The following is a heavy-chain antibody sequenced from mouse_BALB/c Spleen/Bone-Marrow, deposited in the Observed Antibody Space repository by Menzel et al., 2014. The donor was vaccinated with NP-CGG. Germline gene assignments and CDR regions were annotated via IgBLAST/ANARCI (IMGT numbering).Heavy chain of an antibody. CDR3: SRHCCSAPWYAMEC. D-gene: IGHD6-1*01. J-gene: IGHJ4*01. CDR2: INPSNGGT. CDR1: GYTFTNYY. Sequence: VQLQQSGAELVKPGASVKLSCKASGYTFTNYYIYWVKQRPGQGLEWIGGINPSNGGTKFNEKFKNKATLTIDKSSSTAYIQLSSLTSEDSAVYCCSRHCCSAPWYAMECWGRGTSVTVSS. V-gene: IGHV1S81*02.